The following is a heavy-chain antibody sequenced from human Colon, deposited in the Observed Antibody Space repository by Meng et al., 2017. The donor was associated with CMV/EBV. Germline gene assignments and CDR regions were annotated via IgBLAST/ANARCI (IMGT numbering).Heavy chain of an antibody. J-gene: IGHJ4*02. CDR1: GGSLGGYY. V-gene: IGHV4-34*01. CDR3: SRGADPYKSGIY. Sequence: QVQLQQGGAGLLRPSETLSLTCTVYGGSLGGYYWTWIRQPPGKGLEWIGEIHHSGSTFYNPSLNNRVSISVDTSKNQFSLNLRSVTAVDTAVYYCSRGADPYKSGIYWGQGALVTVSS. D-gene: IGHD5-24*01. CDR2: IHHSGST.